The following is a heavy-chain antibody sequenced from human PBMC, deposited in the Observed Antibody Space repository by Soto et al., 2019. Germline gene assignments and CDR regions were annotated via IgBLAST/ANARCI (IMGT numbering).Heavy chain of an antibody. CDR3: AKDQTILGAFFDY. D-gene: IGHD1-26*01. CDR2: TSYDGYNK. Sequence: QVQLVESGGGVVQPGRSLRLSCAASGFTFSNYGMHWVRQAPGKGLEWVAVTSYDGYNKYYADSVKGRFTISRDNSKNTLYLQMNSLRAEDTAVYYCAKDQTILGAFFDYWGQGTLVTVSS. CDR1: GFTFSNYG. J-gene: IGHJ4*02. V-gene: IGHV3-30*18.